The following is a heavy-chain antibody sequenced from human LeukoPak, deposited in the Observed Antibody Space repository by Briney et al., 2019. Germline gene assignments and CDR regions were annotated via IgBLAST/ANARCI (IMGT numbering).Heavy chain of an antibody. V-gene: IGHV4-31*03. CDR3: ARQDIVVNWFDP. J-gene: IGHJ5*02. CDR1: GGSISSGGYY. D-gene: IGHD5-12*01. CDR2: IYYSGST. Sequence: ASETLSLTCTVSGGSISSGGYYWSWIRQHPGKGLEWIGYIYYSGSTYYNPSLKSRVTIPVDTSKNQFSLKLSSVTAADTAVYYCARQDIVVNWFDPWGQGTLVTVSS.